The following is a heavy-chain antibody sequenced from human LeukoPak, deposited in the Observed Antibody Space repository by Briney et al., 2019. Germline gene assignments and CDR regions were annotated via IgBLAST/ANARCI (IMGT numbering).Heavy chain of an antibody. Sequence: SETLSLTCAVYGGSFSGYYWSWIRQPPGKGLEWIGEINHSGSTNYNPSLKSRVTISVDTSKNQFSLKLSSVTAADTAVYYCARGRRGGYVYHYYYMDVWGKGTTVTVSS. CDR1: GGSFSGYY. CDR2: INHSGST. CDR3: ARGRRGGYVYHYYYMDV. J-gene: IGHJ6*03. D-gene: IGHD5-24*01. V-gene: IGHV4-34*01.